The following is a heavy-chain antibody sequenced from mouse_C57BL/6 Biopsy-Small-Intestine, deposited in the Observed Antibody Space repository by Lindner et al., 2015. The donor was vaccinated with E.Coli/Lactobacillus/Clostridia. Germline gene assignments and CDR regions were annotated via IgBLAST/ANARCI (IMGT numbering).Heavy chain of an antibody. CDR2: IYPGDGDT. CDR3: AMGNWRFDY. J-gene: IGHJ2*01. V-gene: IGHV1-80*01. CDR1: GYAFSNYW. Sequence: VQLQESGAELVKPGASVKISCKASGYAFSNYWMNWVKQRPGKGLEWIGQIYPGDGDTNYNGKFKGKATLSADKSSSTAYMHLSSLTSEDSAVYFCAMGNWRFDYWGQGTTLTVSS. D-gene: IGHD4-1*01.